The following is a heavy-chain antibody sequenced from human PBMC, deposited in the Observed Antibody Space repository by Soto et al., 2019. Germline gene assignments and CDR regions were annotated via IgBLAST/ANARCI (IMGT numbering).Heavy chain of an antibody. CDR3: ARDLGFCSSTSCYVAAFDI. CDR1: GFTFSDYY. Sequence: GGSLRLSCAASGFTFSDYYMSWIRQAPGKGLECVSYISSSGNTIYYADSVKGRFTISRDNSKNSLYLQMNSLRAEDTAVYYCARDLGFCSSTSCYVAAFDIWGQGTMVTVSS. D-gene: IGHD2-2*01. V-gene: IGHV3-11*01. J-gene: IGHJ3*02. CDR2: ISSSGNTI.